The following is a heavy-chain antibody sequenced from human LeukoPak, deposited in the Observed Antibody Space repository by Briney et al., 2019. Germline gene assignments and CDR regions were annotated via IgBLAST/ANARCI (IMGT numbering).Heavy chain of an antibody. D-gene: IGHD3-10*01. J-gene: IGHJ4*02. CDR1: GFTFDDYT. CDR2: ISWDGGST. CDR3: AKDPGSGY. V-gene: IGHV3-43*01. Sequence: GGSLRLSCAASGFTFDDYTMHWVRQAPGKGLEWVSLISWDGGSTYYADSVKGRFTISRDNSKNTLYLQMNSLRAEDTAVYYCAKDPGSGYWGQGTLVTVSS.